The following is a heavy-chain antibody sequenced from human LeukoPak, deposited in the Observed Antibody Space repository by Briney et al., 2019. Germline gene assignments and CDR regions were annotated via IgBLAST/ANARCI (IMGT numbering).Heavy chain of an antibody. CDR3: ASIGGYDDY. CDR2: IYTSGST. CDR1: GYSISSGYY. D-gene: IGHD5-12*01. Sequence: SETLSLTCAVSGYSISSGYYWSWIRQPAGKGLEWIGRIYTSGSTNYNPSLKSRVTISVDTSKNQFSLKLSSVTAADTAVYYCASIGGYDDYWGQGTLVTVSS. J-gene: IGHJ4*02. V-gene: IGHV4-61*02.